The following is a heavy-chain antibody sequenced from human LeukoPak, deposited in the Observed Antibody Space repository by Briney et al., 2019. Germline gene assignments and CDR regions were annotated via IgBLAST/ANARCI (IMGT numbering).Heavy chain of an antibody. D-gene: IGHD4-11*01. CDR3: ARRNIKGYYYYMDV. CDR2: IYYSGST. J-gene: IGHJ6*03. Sequence: SETLSLTCTVSGGSISSSSYYWGWIRQPPGKGLEWIGSIYYSGSTYYNPSLKSRVTISVDTSKNQLSLKLSSVTAADTAVYYCARRNIKGYYYYMDVWGKGTTVTVSS. V-gene: IGHV4-39*01. CDR1: GGSISSSSYY.